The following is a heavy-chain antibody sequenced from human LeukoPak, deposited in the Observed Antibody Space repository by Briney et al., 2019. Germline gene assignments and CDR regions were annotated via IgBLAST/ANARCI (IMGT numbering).Heavy chain of an antibody. CDR3: ARDDRLWGGNPNMDV. CDR2: IIPIFGPA. CDR1: GGTFISYA. Sequence: SVKVSCKASGGTFISYAISWVRHAHGQGLEWMGRIIPIFGPANYPQNFQGRVTISTDKSTTTVYMQLSSLRFDDTAVYYCARDDRLWGGNPNMDVWGKGTTVTVS. V-gene: IGHV1-69*05. D-gene: IGHD4-23*01. J-gene: IGHJ6*03.